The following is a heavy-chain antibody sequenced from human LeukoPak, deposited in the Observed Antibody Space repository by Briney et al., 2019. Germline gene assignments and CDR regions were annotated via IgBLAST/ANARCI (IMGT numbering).Heavy chain of an antibody. J-gene: IGHJ4*02. CDR3: ARGGGYCSSTSCHTRSLYFDY. Sequence: TSETLSLTCAVYGGSFSGYYWSWIRQPPGKGLDWIGEINHSGSTNYNPSLKSRVTISVDTSKNQFSLKLSSVTAADTAVYYCARGGGYCSSTSCHTRSLYFDYWGQGTLVTVSS. CDR1: GGSFSGYY. CDR2: INHSGST. V-gene: IGHV4-34*01. D-gene: IGHD2-2*02.